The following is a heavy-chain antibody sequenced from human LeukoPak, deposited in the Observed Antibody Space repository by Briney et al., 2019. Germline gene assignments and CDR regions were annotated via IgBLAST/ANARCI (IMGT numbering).Heavy chain of an antibody. CDR3: ARGVAEPTIFGRDWIEERNFDY. CDR1: GGTFSSYA. Sequence: SVTVSCKASGGTFSSYAISWVRQAPGQGLEWMGGIIPIFGTANYAQNFQATVTITAHQSTSTAYMQLSSLRSEDTAVYYCARGVAEPTIFGRDWIEERNFDYWGQGTLVTVSS. CDR2: IIPIFGTA. V-gene: IGHV1-69*13. D-gene: IGHD3-3*01. J-gene: IGHJ4*02.